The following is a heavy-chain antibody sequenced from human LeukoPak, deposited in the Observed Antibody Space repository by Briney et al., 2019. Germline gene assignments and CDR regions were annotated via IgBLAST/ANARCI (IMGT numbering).Heavy chain of an antibody. CDR2: IYPGECDT. J-gene: IGHJ4*02. Sequence: GESLKISFKGSGYRFTSYWIGWVRPMPGKGVGGMGIIYPGECDTRYSPSFQGQFTISAYKSISTAYLQWSTLKASDTAMYYFARIVGATPYWGQGTLVTVSS. D-gene: IGHD1-26*01. V-gene: IGHV5-51*01. CDR3: ARIVGATPY. CDR1: GYRFTSYW.